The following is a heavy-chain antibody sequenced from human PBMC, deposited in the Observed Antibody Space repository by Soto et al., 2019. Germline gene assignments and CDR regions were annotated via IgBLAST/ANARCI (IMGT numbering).Heavy chain of an antibody. CDR2: IQEYGHGK. CDR1: GFTFSNYW. V-gene: IGHV3-7*03. J-gene: IGHJ6*02. CDR3: AGGHDAVEQAYLRQNHYFYRMDV. Sequence: LRLSCAASGFTFSNYWMNWVRQAPGQGLEWVANIQEYGHGKNYVVSVKGRFTICRDNAQNSLLLQMNRLKTENTAVYDCAGGHDAVEQAYLRQNHYFYRMDVWGQGTTFTVSS. D-gene: IGHD3-16*01.